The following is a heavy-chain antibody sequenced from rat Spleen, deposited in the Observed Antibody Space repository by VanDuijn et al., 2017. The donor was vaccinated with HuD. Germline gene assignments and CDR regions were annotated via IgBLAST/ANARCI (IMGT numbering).Heavy chain of an antibody. CDR3: ARHPYYGYKGVMDA. J-gene: IGHJ4*01. CDR1: DYSITTNY. D-gene: IGHD1-9*01. V-gene: IGHV3-1*01. CDR2: ISYSGST. Sequence: EVHLQESGPGLVKPSQSLSLTCSVTDYSITTNYWGWIRKFPGNKMEWIGHISYSGSTSYNPSLKSRISITRDTSKNQFFLQLNSVTTEDTATYYCARHPYYGYKGVMDAWGQGASVTVSS.